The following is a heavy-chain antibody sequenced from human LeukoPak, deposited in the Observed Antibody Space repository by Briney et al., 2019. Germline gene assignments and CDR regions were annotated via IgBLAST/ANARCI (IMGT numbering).Heavy chain of an antibody. CDR1: GGFIHTYN. CDR2: NNVAGNS. J-gene: IGHJ4*02. D-gene: IGHD5-18*01. CDR3: ARDREHSYGSDLDH. V-gene: IGHV4-4*07. Sequence: SETLSLTCTVSGGFIHTYNWIWIRQPAGKGLEWVGRNNVAGNSYYNPSLKGRVSISVDGPNNRFSLELTSVTAADTAVYYCARDREHSYGSDLDHWGQGILVTVSS.